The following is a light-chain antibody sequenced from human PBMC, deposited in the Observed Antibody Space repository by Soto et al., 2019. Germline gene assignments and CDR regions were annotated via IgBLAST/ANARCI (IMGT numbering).Light chain of an antibody. J-gene: IGKJ1*01. V-gene: IGKV1-5*03. CDR1: QSIGSF. CDR3: QQYESYWT. CDR2: KAS. Sequence: DLQMTQSPSTLSASVGDRVTITCRASQSIGSFLAWYQQKPGKTPKLLIYKASILEGGVPSRFSGSGSETEFPLTISSLHPDDFATYFCQQYESYWTFGQGTKVDMK.